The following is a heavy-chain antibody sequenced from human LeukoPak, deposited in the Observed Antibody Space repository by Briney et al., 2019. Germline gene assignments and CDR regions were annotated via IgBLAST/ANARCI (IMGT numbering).Heavy chain of an antibody. Sequence: ASVKVPRKASGYTFTSYGISWVRQAPGQGLEWMGWISAYNCNTNYAQKVQGRGTMTRNTFKSTAHMDLRRLRSGDTAVYYRASQTGKEATGFGDDSFDIWGQGTMVTVSS. CDR2: ISAYNCNT. V-gene: IGHV1-18*01. CDR3: ASQTGKEATGFGDDSFDI. CDR1: GYTFTSYG. J-gene: IGHJ3*02. D-gene: IGHD3-10*01.